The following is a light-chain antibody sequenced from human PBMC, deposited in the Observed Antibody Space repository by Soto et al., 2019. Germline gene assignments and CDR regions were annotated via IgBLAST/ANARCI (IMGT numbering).Light chain of an antibody. J-gene: IGLJ2*01. CDR3: SSYTPSTTLHVL. V-gene: IGLV2-14*01. CDR2: EVS. Sequence: QSVLTQPASVSGSPGQSITISCTGTSSDVGGYNYVSWYQQHPGKDPKLIIYEVSNRPSGVSNRFSGSKSGNTASLTISGLQAEDEADYYCSSYTPSTTLHVLFGGGTQVTVL. CDR1: SSDVGGYNY.